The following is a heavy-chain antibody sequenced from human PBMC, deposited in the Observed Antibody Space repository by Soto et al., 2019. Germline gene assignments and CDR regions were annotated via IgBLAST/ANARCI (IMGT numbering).Heavy chain of an antibody. D-gene: IGHD3-16*01. CDR3: ARWGTTGGLDV. V-gene: IGHV3-30*19. CDR1: GFTFRSYV. CDR2: TSYDGSDK. J-gene: IGHJ1*01. Sequence: QVQLVESGGGVVQPGTSLRVSCVGSGFTFRSYVMHWVRQAPGKGLEWVALTSYDGSDKYYDDSVRGRFTISRDNSRNTVDLQMDSLRLEDTALYYCARWGTTGGLDVWGQGTRVSVSS.